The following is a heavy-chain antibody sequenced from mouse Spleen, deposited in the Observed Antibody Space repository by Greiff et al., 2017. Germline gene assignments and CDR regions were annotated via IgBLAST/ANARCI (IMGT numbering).Heavy chain of an antibody. CDR2: ISSGSSTI. V-gene: IGHV5-17*01. CDR3: AREGAGFYYFDY. CDR1: GFTFSDYG. J-gene: IGHJ2*01. Sequence: EVQLVESGGGLVKPGGSLKLSCAASGFTFSDYGMHWVRQAPEKGLEWVAYISSGSSTIYYADTVKGRFTISRDNAKNTLFLQMTSLRSEDTAMYYCAREGAGFYYFDYWGQGTTLTVSS. D-gene: IGHD4-1*01.